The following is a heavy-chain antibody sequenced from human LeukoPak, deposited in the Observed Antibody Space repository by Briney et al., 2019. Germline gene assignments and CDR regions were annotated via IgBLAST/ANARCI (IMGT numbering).Heavy chain of an antibody. J-gene: IGHJ3*02. D-gene: IGHD3-9*01. CDR2: INPSGGST. CDR1: GYTFTSYY. CDR3: ARDPAGGYFDWLFGRDDAFDI. Sequence: ASVKVSCKASGYTFTSYYMHWVRQAPGQGLEWMGIINPSGGSTSYAQKFQGRVTMTRDTSTSTVYMELSSLRSEDTAAYYCARDPAGGYFDWLFGRDDAFDIWGQGTMVTVSS. V-gene: IGHV1-46*01.